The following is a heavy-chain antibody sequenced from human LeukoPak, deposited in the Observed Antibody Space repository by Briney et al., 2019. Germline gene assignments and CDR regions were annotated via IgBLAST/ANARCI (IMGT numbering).Heavy chain of an antibody. CDR2: ISYDGSDK. V-gene: IGHV3-30*18. D-gene: IGHD2-2*01. CDR3: AKSKEGRYCSSSSCHEFDY. J-gene: IGHJ4*02. CDR1: GFTFSSFG. Sequence: GRSQRLSCAASGFTFSSFGMHWVRQAPGKGLEWLAFISYDGSDKYNGDSVKGRFTISRDNSKNTLYLQMNSLRAEDTAVYYCAKSKEGRYCSSSSCHEFDYWGQGTVVTVSS.